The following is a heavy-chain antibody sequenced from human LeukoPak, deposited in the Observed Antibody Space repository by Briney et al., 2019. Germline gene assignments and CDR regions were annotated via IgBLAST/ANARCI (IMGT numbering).Heavy chain of an antibody. Sequence: GVSLRLSCAASGFTFSTYWMSWVRQAPGKGLEWVANIKKDGSEKHYVDSVKGRFTISRDNTKNSLYLQMNSPGAEDTAVYYCARGGGFGYDFWSGQGSYYFDYGGQGTLVTVSS. D-gene: IGHD3-3*01. CDR1: GFTFSTYW. J-gene: IGHJ4*02. V-gene: IGHV3-7*01. CDR2: IKKDGSEK. CDR3: ARGGGFGYDFWSGQGSYYFDY.